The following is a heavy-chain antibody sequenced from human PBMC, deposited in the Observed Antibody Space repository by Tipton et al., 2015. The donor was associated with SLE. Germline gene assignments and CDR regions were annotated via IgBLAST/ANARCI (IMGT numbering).Heavy chain of an antibody. V-gene: IGHV4-59*02. CDR3: ARNFGAGSYYASWFDP. J-gene: IGHJ5*02. CDR2: IYSSGSN. CDR1: GDTVSGHY. D-gene: IGHD3-10*01. Sequence: TLSLTCTVSGDTVSGHYWSWIRQPPGKGLEWIGYIYSSGSNNYNPSLRGRVTLSVDTSKNHFSLNLTSVTAADTAVYYCARNFGAGSYYASWFDPWGQGTLVTVSS.